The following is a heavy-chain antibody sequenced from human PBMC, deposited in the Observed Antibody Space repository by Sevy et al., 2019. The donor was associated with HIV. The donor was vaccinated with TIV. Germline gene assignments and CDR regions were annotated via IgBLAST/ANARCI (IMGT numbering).Heavy chain of an antibody. V-gene: IGHV3-9*01. CDR3: AKDAYSSSWAEGYFDY. D-gene: IGHD6-13*01. J-gene: IGHJ4*02. CDR2: IRWNSGNI. Sequence: SLRLSCAASGFTFNDYAMHWVRQVPGKDLEWVSGIRWNSGNIGYADSVKGRFTISRDNAKNSLYLQVNSLRAEDTAFYYCAKDAYSSSWAEGYFDYWGQGTLVTVSS. CDR1: GFTFNDYA.